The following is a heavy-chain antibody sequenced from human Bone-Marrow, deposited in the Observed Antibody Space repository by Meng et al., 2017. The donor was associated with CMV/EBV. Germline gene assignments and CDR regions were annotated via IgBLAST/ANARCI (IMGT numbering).Heavy chain of an antibody. CDR1: GGSISSYY. J-gene: IGHJ3*02. Sequence: SETLSLTCTVSGGSISSYYWNWIRQPPGKGLECIGYIYYSGTTYYNPSLKSRVTISVDTPKNQFSLKLISVTAADTAVYFCAREVTSNAFDIWGQGAMVTVSS. CDR2: IYYSGTT. V-gene: IGHV4-59*01. CDR3: AREVTSNAFDI.